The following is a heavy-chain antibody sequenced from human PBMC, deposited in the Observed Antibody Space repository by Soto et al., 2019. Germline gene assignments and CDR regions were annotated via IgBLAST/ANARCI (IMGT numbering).Heavy chain of an antibody. CDR1: GFTFSSYG. Sequence: GGSLRLSCAASGFTFSSYGMHWVRQAPGKGLEWVAVIWYDGSNKYYADSVKGRFTISRDNSKNTLYLQMNSLRAEDTAVYYCARSHYDILTGYYTSNFDYWGQGTLVTVSS. J-gene: IGHJ4*02. CDR3: ARSHYDILTGYYTSNFDY. V-gene: IGHV3-33*01. CDR2: IWYDGSNK. D-gene: IGHD3-9*01.